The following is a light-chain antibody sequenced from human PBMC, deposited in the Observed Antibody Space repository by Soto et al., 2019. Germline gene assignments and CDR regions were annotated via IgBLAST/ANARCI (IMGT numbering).Light chain of an antibody. CDR3: QQYYITPLT. CDR2: WAS. V-gene: IGKV4-1*01. Sequence: DIVMTQSPDSLAVSLGERATINCKSSQSVLYSSNNKNYLAWYQQRPGQSPKVLIYWASTREYGVPDRFSGSGAGTDFNLTITSLQAEDVAVYYCQQYYITPLTFGGGTKVEI. CDR1: QSVLYSSNNKNY. J-gene: IGKJ4*01.